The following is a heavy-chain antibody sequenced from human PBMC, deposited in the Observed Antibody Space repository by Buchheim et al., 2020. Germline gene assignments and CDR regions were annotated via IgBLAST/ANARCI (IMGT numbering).Heavy chain of an antibody. CDR1: GFTFSSYW. J-gene: IGHJ3*02. V-gene: IGHV3-7*01. Sequence: EVQLVESGGGLVQPGGSLRLSCAASGFTFSSYWMSWVRQAPGKGLEWVANIKQDGSEKYYVDSVKGRFTISRDNAKNSLYLQMNSLRAEDTAVYYCARAAHYDFWSGDHLDAFDIWGQGT. CDR3: ARAAHYDFWSGDHLDAFDI. CDR2: IKQDGSEK. D-gene: IGHD3-3*01.